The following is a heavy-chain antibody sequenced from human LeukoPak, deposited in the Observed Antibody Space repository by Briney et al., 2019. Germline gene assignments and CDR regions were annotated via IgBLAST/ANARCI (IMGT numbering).Heavy chain of an antibody. Sequence: GGSLRLSCAASGFTFSGSAMSWFRQAPGKGLEWVSLISNSGFNTCYADSVRGRVTISRDNFKNTVYLQMNSLTAEDTAVYYCARDIQGSYWGQGTLVTVSS. V-gene: IGHV3-23*01. CDR1: GFTFSGSA. CDR2: ISNSGFNT. D-gene: IGHD3-10*01. J-gene: IGHJ4*02. CDR3: ARDIQGSY.